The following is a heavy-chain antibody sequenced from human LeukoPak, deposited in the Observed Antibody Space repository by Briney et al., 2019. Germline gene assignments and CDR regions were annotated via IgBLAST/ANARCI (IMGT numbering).Heavy chain of an antibody. V-gene: IGHV3-53*01. J-gene: IGHJ4*02. CDR1: GFTVSTNY. Sequence: PGGSLRLSCAASGFTVSTNYMSWVRQARGKGLEWVSVIYSGCSTYYADSVKGRFTISRDNSKNTLFLQMNCLRAGDTAVYHCARDLYGSAEYWGQGTLVTVSS. D-gene: IGHD3-10*01. CDR3: ARDLYGSAEY. CDR2: IYSGCST.